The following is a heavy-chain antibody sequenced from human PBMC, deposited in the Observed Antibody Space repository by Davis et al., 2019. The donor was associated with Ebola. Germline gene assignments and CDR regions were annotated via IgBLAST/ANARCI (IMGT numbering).Heavy chain of an antibody. D-gene: IGHD2-15*01. CDR1: GFTFSNYA. CDR3: ARGGSFDP. V-gene: IGHV3-48*03. J-gene: IGHJ5*02. CDR2: ISSGGNTI. Sequence: GESLKISCAASGFTFSNYAMHWVRQAPGKGLEWVSCISSGGNTIYYADSVKGRFTISRDNAKNSLYLQMDSLRAEDTAVYTCARGGSFDPWGQGTLVIVSS.